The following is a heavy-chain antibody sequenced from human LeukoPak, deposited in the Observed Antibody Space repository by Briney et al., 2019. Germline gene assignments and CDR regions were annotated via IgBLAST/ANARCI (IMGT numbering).Heavy chain of an antibody. CDR2: IYTSGST. Sequence: SQTLSLTCTVSGGSISSGSYYWSWIRQPAGKGLEWIGRIYTSGSTNYNPSLKSRVTISVDTSKNQFSLKLSSVTAADTAVYYCARVPKSGWYYFDYWGQGTLVTVSS. J-gene: IGHJ4*02. D-gene: IGHD6-19*01. V-gene: IGHV4-61*02. CDR3: ARVPKSGWYYFDY. CDR1: GGSISSGSYY.